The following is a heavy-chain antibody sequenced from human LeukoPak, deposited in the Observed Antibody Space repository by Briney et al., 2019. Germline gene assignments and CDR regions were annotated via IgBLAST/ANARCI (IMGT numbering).Heavy chain of an antibody. CDR3: AREGEWLRLSYHYYGMDV. CDR1: GYTFTGYY. CDR2: INPNSGGT. V-gene: IGHV1-2*02. J-gene: IGHJ6*04. Sequence: ASVKVSCKASGYTFTGYYMHWVRQAPGQGLEWMGWINPNSGGTNYAQKFQGRVTMTRDTSISTAYMELSRLRSDDTAVYYCAREGEWLRLSYHYYGMDVWGKGTTVTVSS. D-gene: IGHD5-12*01.